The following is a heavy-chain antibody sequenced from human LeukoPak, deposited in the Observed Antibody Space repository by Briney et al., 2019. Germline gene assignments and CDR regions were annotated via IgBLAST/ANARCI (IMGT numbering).Heavy chain of an antibody. D-gene: IGHD3-22*01. CDR2: IYTSGST. J-gene: IGHJ4*02. CDR3: AREVDDSSGYYYDGFDY. V-gene: IGHV4-4*07. Sequence: PSETLSLTCTVSGGSISSYYWSWIRQPAGKGLEWIGRIYTSGSTNYNPSLKSRVTISVDTSKNQFSLKLSSVTAADTAVYYCAREVDDSSGYYYDGFDYWGQGTLVTVSS. CDR1: GGSISSYY.